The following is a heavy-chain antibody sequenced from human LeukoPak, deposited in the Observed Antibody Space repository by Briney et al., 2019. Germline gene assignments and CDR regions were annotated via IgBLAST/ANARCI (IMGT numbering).Heavy chain of an antibody. CDR3: ITGYSGSPS. J-gene: IGHJ4*02. CDR1: GFTFTNAW. Sequence: GGSLRLSCAASGFTFTNAWMTWVRQPPGKGLEWVGRIKSKTDGGTTDYAAPVKGRFTISRDDSKNTLSLQMNSLKTEDTAVYYCITGYSGSPSWGQGTLVTVSS. V-gene: IGHV3-15*01. CDR2: IKSKTDGGTT. D-gene: IGHD1-26*01.